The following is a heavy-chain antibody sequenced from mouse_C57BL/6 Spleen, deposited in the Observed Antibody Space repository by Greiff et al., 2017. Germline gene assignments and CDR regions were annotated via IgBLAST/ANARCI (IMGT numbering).Heavy chain of an antibody. CDR2: IHPNSGST. Sequence: QVQLQQPGAELVKPGASVKLSCKASGYTFTSYWMHWVKQRPGPGLEWIGMIHPNSGSTNYNEKFKSKATLTVDKSSSTAYMQLSSLTSEDSAVYYWAREGRSYFDYWGQGTTLTVSS. CDR1: GYTFTSYW. J-gene: IGHJ2*01. CDR3: AREGRSYFDY. V-gene: IGHV1-64*01.